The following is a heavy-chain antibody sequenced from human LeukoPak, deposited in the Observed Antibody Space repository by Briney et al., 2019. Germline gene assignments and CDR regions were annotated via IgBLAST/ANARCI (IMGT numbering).Heavy chain of an antibody. V-gene: IGHV1-46*01. CDR3: ARGGYPYYFDH. Sequence: ASVKVSGKTSGYTFTIYYMHWVRQDPGQGLEWLGIINPSDSSANYAQKVQGRVTMTRDTSTTTVYLELTSLRSEDTAVYYCARGGYPYYFDHWGQGTLVTVSS. D-gene: IGHD2-2*01. J-gene: IGHJ4*02. CDR2: INPSDSSA. CDR1: GYTFTIYY.